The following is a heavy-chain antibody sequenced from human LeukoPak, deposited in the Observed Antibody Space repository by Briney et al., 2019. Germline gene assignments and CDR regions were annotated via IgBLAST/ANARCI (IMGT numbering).Heavy chain of an antibody. Sequence: SETLSLTCTVSGGSISSSSYYWGWIRQPPGKGLEWIGSIYYSGSTYYNPSLKSRVTISVDTSKNQFSLKLSSVTAADTAVYYCARDTYSCDSSGYPWFEPWGQGTLVTVSS. CDR3: ARDTYSCDSSGYPWFEP. CDR2: IYYSGST. V-gene: IGHV4-39*07. D-gene: IGHD3-22*01. J-gene: IGHJ5*02. CDR1: GGSISSSSYY.